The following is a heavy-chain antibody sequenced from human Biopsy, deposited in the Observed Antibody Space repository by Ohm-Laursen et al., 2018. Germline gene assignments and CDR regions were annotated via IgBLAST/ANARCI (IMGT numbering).Heavy chain of an antibody. Sequence: GASVKVSCKASGVTFDTYAFGWVRQAPGQGLERTGGRIPYFHTIYYARNFQDRAVITADRSARTTDMQLSGLRPDDTAVYYCVGGQRGPPIGVTVPGDSFDLWGPGTMVTVSP. CDR1: GVTFDTYA. CDR3: VGGQRGPPIGVTVPGDSFDL. V-gene: IGHV1-69*13. J-gene: IGHJ3*01. D-gene: IGHD2/OR15-2a*01. CDR2: RIPYFHTI.